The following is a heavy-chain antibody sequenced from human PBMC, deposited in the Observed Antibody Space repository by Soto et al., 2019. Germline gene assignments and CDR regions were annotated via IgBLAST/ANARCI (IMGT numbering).Heavy chain of an antibody. V-gene: IGHV3-23*01. Sequence: EVQLLESGGGLVQPGGSLRLSCAASGFTFSSYAMSWVRQAPGKGLEWVSAISGSGGSTYYADSVKGRFTISRDNSKNTLYLQMNSLRAEDTAVYYCAKSPRAQIVVVTAIHNWFDPWGQGTLVTVSS. J-gene: IGHJ5*02. CDR3: AKSPRAQIVVVTAIHNWFDP. CDR2: ISGSGGST. D-gene: IGHD2-21*02. CDR1: GFTFSSYA.